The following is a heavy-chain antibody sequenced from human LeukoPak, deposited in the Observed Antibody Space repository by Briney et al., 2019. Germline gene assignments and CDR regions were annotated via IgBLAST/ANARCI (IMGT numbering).Heavy chain of an antibody. CDR1: GYTFTSYY. J-gene: IGHJ6*02. V-gene: IGHV1-46*01. D-gene: IGHD5-18*01. Sequence: ASVKVSCKASGYTFTSYYMHWVRQAPGQGLEWMGIINPSGGSTSYAQKFQGRVTMTRDTSTSTVYIELSSLRSEDTAVYYCATPLYSYGQDYYYYGMDVWGQGTTVTVSS. CDR3: ATPLYSYGQDYYYYGMDV. CDR2: INPSGGST.